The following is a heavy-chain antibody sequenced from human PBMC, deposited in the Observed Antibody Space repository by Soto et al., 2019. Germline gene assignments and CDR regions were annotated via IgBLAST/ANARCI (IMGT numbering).Heavy chain of an antibody. CDR3: ARGAYDFWSGYSHKGYYYYYMDV. J-gene: IGHJ6*03. Sequence: PSETLSLTCTVSGGTICSYDWSWIRQPPGKGLEWIGYIYYSGSTNYNPSLKSRVTISVDTSKNQFSLKLSSVTAADTAVYYCARGAYDFWSGYSHKGYYYYYMDVWGKGTTVTVSS. CDR1: GGTICSYD. CDR2: IYYSGST. D-gene: IGHD3-3*01. V-gene: IGHV4-59*01.